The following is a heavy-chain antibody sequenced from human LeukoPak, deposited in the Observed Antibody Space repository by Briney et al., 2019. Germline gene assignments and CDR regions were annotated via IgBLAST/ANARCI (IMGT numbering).Heavy chain of an antibody. J-gene: IGHJ6*02. Sequence: GSLRLSCAASGFPFSSYGMHWVRQAPGKGLEWVAVIWYDGSNKYYADSVKGRFTISRDNSKNTLYLQMNSLRAEDTAVYYCARGAFSAAGAAYYYYGMDVWGQGSTVTVSS. CDR3: ARGAFSAAGAAYYYYGMDV. CDR1: GFPFSSYG. V-gene: IGHV3-33*01. D-gene: IGHD6-13*01. CDR2: IWYDGSNK.